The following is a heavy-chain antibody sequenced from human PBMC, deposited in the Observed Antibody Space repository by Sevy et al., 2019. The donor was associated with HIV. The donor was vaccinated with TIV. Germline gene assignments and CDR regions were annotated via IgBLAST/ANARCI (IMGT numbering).Heavy chain of an antibody. CDR2: IFSSSSWI. CDR1: GFIFNDYN. D-gene: IGHD3-3*01. CDR3: TRDKTILEGRYGMDV. Sequence: GGSLRLSCAASGFIFNDYNMNWVRQAPGKGLEWVSFIFSSSSWIYYADSVKGRFTISRENTKNSLYLQMNSLRAEDTAVYYCTRDKTILEGRYGMDVWGQGTTVTVSS. J-gene: IGHJ6*02. V-gene: IGHV3-21*01.